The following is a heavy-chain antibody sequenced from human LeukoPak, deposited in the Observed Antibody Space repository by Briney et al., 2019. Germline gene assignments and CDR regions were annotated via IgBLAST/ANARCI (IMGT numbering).Heavy chain of an antibody. V-gene: IGHV3-30*02. CDR1: GFSLSGYG. CDR2: IRYDGSNT. CDR3: AIQCRGNCGGDH. J-gene: IGHJ4*02. D-gene: IGHD4-23*01. Sequence: GGSLRLSCAASGFSLSGYGMHWVRQAPGKGLEWVAFIRYDGSNTYHADSVKGRFTVSRDNSKNTLYLQMNSLRVEDAAVYHCAIQCRGNCGGDHWGQGTLVIVSS.